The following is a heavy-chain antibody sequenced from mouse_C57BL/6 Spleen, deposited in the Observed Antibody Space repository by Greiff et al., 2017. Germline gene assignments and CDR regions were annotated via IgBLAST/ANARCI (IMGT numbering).Heavy chain of an antibody. CDR2: INPNNGGT. CDR3: ARWGYDWGFAY. J-gene: IGHJ3*01. D-gene: IGHD2-2*01. CDR1: GYTFTDYN. V-gene: IGHV1-22*01. Sequence: EVQLQESGPELVKPGASVKMSCKASGYTFTDYNMHWVKQSHGKSLEWIGYINPNNGGTSYNQKFKGKATLTVNKSSSTAYMELRSLTSEDSAVYYCARWGYDWGFAYWGQGTLVTVAA.